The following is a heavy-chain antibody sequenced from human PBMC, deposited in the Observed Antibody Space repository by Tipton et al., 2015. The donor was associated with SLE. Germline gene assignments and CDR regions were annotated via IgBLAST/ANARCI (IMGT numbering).Heavy chain of an antibody. V-gene: IGHV3-9*01. Sequence: RSLRLSCAASGFNFDDYAMHWVRQGPGKGLEWVSGISWDSGSLDYADSVKGRFTISRDNAKNSLYLQMNSLRPEDTALYYCAKAPCEKGPYYYYYYMDVWGRGTTVTVAS. CDR2: ISWDSGSL. J-gene: IGHJ6*03. CDR3: AKAPCEKGPYYYYYYMDV. CDR1: GFNFDDYA.